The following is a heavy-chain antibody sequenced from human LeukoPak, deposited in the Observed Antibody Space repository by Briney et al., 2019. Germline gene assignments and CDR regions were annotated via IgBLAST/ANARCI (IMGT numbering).Heavy chain of an antibody. CDR2: INRTGSA. D-gene: IGHD6-13*01. CDR1: GGSMSSYY. CDR3: ARPNSSSWYGRFDAFDI. Sequence: SETLSLTCTVSGGSMSSYYWSWIRQPPGRGLEWIGEINRTGSANYNPSLKSRVTVSVDTSKNQFSLKLSSVTAADTAVYYCARPNSSSWYGRFDAFDIWGQGTMVTVSS. V-gene: IGHV4-34*01. J-gene: IGHJ3*02.